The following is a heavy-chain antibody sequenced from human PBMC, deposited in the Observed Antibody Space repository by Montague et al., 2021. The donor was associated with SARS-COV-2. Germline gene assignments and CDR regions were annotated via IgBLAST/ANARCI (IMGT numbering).Heavy chain of an antibody. CDR1: GASVGSSD. V-gene: IGHV4-59*02. CDR2: FYSVGST. D-gene: IGHD1-14*01. Sequence: SETLSLTCTVSGASVGSSDWGWIRQSPGKGLEWIGYFYSVGSTDYNPSRKSRATISRDTSKNQYPLKVRSVTAADTAAYYCAGETMTADAFDIWGQGTMVTVSS. CDR3: AGETMTADAFDI. J-gene: IGHJ3*02.